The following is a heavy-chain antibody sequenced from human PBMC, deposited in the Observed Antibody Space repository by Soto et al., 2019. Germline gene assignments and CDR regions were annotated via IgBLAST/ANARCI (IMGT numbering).Heavy chain of an antibody. D-gene: IGHD3-16*02. CDR3: ARLPIMITFGRVIVFDY. CDR1: GGSFSGYY. J-gene: IGHJ4*02. V-gene: IGHV4-34*01. Sequence: SQTLSLTCAVYGGSFSGYYWSWIRQPPGKGLEWIGEINHSGSTNYNPSLKSRVTISVDTSKNQFSLKLSSVTAADTAVYYSARLPIMITFGRVIVFDYWGQGTLVTVSS. CDR2: INHSGST.